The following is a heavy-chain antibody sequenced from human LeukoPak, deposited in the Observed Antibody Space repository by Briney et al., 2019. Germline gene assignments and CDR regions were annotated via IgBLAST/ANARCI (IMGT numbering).Heavy chain of an antibody. D-gene: IGHD1-26*01. CDR3: AKVLGATVLRAFDI. V-gene: IGHV3-23*01. J-gene: IGHJ3*02. Sequence: GGSLRLSCAVSGITLSNYGMSWVRQAPGKGLEGVAGISGSGGSTYYADSVKGRFTISRDNSKNTLYLQMNSLRAEDTAVYYCAKVLGATVLRAFDIWGQGTMVTVSS. CDR1: GITLSNYG. CDR2: ISGSGGST.